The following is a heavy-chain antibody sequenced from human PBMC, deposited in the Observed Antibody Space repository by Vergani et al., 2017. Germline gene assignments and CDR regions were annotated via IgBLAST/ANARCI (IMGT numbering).Heavy chain of an antibody. CDR1: GFTFSSYS. J-gene: IGHJ6*02. D-gene: IGHD3-3*01. Sequence: EVQLVESGGGLVQPGGSLRLSCAASGFTFSSYSMNWVRQAPGKGLEWVSYISSSSSTIYYADSVKGRFTISRDNAKNSLYLQMNSLRAEDTAVYYCAGDGRSYPYYYYGMDVWGQGTTVTVSS. CDR2: ISSSSSTI. CDR3: AGDGRSYPYYYYGMDV. V-gene: IGHV3-48*01.